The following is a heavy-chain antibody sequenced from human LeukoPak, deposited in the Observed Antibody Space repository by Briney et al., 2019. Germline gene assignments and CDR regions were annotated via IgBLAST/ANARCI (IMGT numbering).Heavy chain of an antibody. J-gene: IGHJ4*02. CDR2: IYPGDSDT. CDR1: GYSFTSYW. Sequence: GESLKISCKGSGYSFTSYWIAWVRQMPGKGLEWMGTIYPGDSDTRYSPSFQGQVTISADKSISTAYLQWSSLKASDTAMYYCARSSSLGSGWYYQFDHWGQGTLVTVSS. D-gene: IGHD6-19*01. V-gene: IGHV5-51*01. CDR3: ARSSSLGSGWYYQFDH.